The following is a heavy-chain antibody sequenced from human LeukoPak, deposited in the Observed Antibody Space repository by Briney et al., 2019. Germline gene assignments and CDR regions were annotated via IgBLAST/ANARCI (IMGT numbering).Heavy chain of an antibody. CDR1: GFTFRNHA. V-gene: IGHV3-23*01. CDR2: ISGSGETT. Sequence: GGSLRLSCAASGFTFRNHAMNWVRQAPGKGLEWVSVISGSGETTYYADSVKGRFTISRDNSQNTLYLQMNSLRAEDTAVYYCAKDRAGYSSASRNYFDYWGQGTLVTVSS. D-gene: IGHD6-19*01. J-gene: IGHJ4*02. CDR3: AKDRAGYSSASRNYFDY.